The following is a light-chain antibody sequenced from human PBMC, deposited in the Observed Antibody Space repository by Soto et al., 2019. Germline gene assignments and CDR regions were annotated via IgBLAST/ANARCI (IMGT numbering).Light chain of an antibody. J-gene: IGLJ1*01. CDR1: SRDVGGFNL. CDR2: EVT. V-gene: IGLV2-14*01. CDR3: SSYTTSSTPCV. Sequence: QSALTQPASLSGSPGQSITISCTGTSRDVGGFNLVSWYQLHPGKAPKLILYEVTNRPSGVSNRFSGSKSGNTASLTISGLQAEDEADYYSSSYTTSSTPCVFGTGTKLTVL.